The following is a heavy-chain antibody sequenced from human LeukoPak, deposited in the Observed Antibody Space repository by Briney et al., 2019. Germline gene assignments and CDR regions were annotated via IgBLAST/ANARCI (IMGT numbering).Heavy chain of an antibody. CDR3: ASQAATGNYFDQ. CDR2: IYTSGST. J-gene: IGHJ4*02. Sequence: SETLSLTCTVSGGSISSYYWSWIRQPAGKGPEWIGRIYTSGSTNYNPSLKSRVTMSVDTSKNQFSLNLSSMTAADTAVYYCASQAATGNYFDQWGQGTLVTVSS. V-gene: IGHV4-4*07. D-gene: IGHD6-13*01. CDR1: GGSISSYY.